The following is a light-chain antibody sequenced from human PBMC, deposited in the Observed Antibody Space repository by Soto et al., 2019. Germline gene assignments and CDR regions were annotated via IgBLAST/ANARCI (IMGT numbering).Light chain of an antibody. CDR3: HKYYSYPWT. CDR1: QGISSY. Sequence: AIRMTQSPSSLSASTGDRVTITCRASQGISSYLAWYQQKPGKAPKLLIYAASTLQSGVPSRFSGRGSGTYFPLPTTDRHSEDFPTYSFHKYYSYPWTFGKGTKLKIK. CDR2: AAS. V-gene: IGKV1-8*01. J-gene: IGKJ1*01.